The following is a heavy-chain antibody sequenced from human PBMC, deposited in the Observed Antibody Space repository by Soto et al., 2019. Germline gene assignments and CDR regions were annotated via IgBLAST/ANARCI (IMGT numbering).Heavy chain of an antibody. CDR2: IYYSGST. CDR1: GGSVSSGSYY. V-gene: IGHV4-61*01. CDR3: AGDRITMVRGVTSNWFDP. Sequence: SETLSLTCTVSGGSVSSGSYYWSWIRQPPGKGLEWIGYIYYSGSTNYNPSLKSRVTISVDTSKNQFSLKLSSVTAADTAVYYCAGDRITMVRGVTSNWFDPWGQGTLVTVSS. D-gene: IGHD3-10*01. J-gene: IGHJ5*02.